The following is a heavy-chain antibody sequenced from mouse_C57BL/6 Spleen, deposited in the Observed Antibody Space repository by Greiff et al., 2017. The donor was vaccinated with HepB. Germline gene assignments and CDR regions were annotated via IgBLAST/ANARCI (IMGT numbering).Heavy chain of an antibody. CDR2: IWSGGST. CDR3: ARGGNFDWFAY. Sequence: VHLVESGPGLVQPSQSLSITCTVSGFSLTSYGVHWVRQSPGKGLEWLGVIWSGGSTDYNAAFISRLSISKDNSKSQVFFKMNSLQADDTAIYYCARGGNFDWFAYWGQGTLVTVSA. CDR1: GFSLTSYG. J-gene: IGHJ3*01. V-gene: IGHV2-2*01.